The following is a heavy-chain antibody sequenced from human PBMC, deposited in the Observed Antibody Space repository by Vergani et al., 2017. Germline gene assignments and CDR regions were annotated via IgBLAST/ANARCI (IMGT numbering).Heavy chain of an antibody. Sequence: EVRLVESWGGVVQPGGSLRLSCAASGFTFSAYSMNWVRQTPGKGLEWISYIGVSDNSIYYADSVMGRFAISRNNARNLLFLQMNSLRADDSALYFCVRDPDYSTFDSWGQGTLVTVS. V-gene: IGHV3-48*01. CDR2: IGVSDNSI. CDR1: GFTFSAYS. CDR3: VRDPDYSTFDS. J-gene: IGHJ4*02. D-gene: IGHD4-11*01.